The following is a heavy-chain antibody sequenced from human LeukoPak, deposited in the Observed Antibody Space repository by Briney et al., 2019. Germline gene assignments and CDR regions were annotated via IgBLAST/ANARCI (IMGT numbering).Heavy chain of an antibody. J-gene: IGHJ4*02. Sequence: GRSLRLSCAASGFTFSSYSMNWVRQAPGKGLEWVSSISSSSSYIYYADSVKGRFTISRDNSRNTVYMQMDSLRAEDTAIYYCAGDRNSDWYSPLDYWGQGSQVTVSP. CDR1: GFTFSSYS. CDR3: AGDRNSDWYSPLDY. CDR2: ISSSSSYI. D-gene: IGHD6-19*01. V-gene: IGHV3-21*04.